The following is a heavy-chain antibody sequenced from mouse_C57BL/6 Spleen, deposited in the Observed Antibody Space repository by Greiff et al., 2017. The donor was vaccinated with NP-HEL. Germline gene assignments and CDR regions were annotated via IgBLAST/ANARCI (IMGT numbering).Heavy chain of an antibody. Sequence: EVQGVESGGGLVKPGGSLKLSCAASGFTFSDYGMHWVRQAPEKGLEWVAYISSGSSTIYYADTVKGRFTISRDNAKNTLFLQMTSLRSEDTAMYYCARAYDYDVDYWGQGTTLTVSS. V-gene: IGHV5-17*01. CDR1: GFTFSDYG. D-gene: IGHD2-4*01. CDR2: ISSGSSTI. CDR3: ARAYDYDVDY. J-gene: IGHJ2*01.